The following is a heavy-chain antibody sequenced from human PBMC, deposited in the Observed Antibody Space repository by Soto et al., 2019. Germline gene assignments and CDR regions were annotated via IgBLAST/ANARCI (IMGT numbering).Heavy chain of an antibody. J-gene: IGHJ4*02. CDR1: GGSISSRYW. V-gene: IGHV4-4*02. CDR2: IYHGGTT. CDR3: VSSLNYDFWRDGGRHFYFDY. Sequence: QVQLQESGPGLVKPSGTLSLTCAVSGGSISSRYWWNWVRQTPRGGLEWIGKIYHGGTTNYNPSLKNRVTMSVDKSKNQFSLKLTSVTAADTAVYYCVSSLNYDFWRDGGRHFYFDYWGRGILATVSS. D-gene: IGHD3-3*01.